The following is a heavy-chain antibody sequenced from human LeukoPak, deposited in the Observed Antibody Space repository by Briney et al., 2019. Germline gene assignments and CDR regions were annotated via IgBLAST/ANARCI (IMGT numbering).Heavy chain of an antibody. Sequence: GESLKISCKGSGYSFTSYWIGWVRQMPGKGLEWMGIIYPGDSDTRYSPSFQGQVTISADKSISTAYLQWSSLKASDTAMYYCARESKGTYYYDSSGDHDAFDIWGQGTMVTVSS. CDR2: IYPGDSDT. J-gene: IGHJ3*02. D-gene: IGHD3-22*01. CDR3: ARESKGTYYYDSSGDHDAFDI. V-gene: IGHV5-51*01. CDR1: GYSFTSYW.